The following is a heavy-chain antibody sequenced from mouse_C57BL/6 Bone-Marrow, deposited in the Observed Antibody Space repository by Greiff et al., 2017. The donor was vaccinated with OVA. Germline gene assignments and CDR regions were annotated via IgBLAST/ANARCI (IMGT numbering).Heavy chain of an antibody. CDR1: GYTFTSYW. V-gene: IGHV1-7*01. CDR2: INPSSGYT. J-gene: IGHJ3*01. Sequence: VKLMESGAELAKPGASVKLSCKASGYTFTSYWMHWVKQRPGQGLEWIGYINPSSGYTKYNQKFKDKATLTADKSSSTAYMQLSSLTYEDSAVYYCASNLYGNYSWFAYWGQGTLVTVSA. D-gene: IGHD2-1*01. CDR3: ASNLYGNYSWFAY.